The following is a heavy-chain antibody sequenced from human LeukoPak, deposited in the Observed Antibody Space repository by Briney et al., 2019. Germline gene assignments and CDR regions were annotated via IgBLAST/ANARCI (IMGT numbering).Heavy chain of an antibody. D-gene: IGHD2-15*01. J-gene: IGHJ4*02. CDR2: ISGSGGST. CDR1: GFTFSSYA. Sequence: PGGSLRLSCAASGFTFSSYAMSWVRQAPGKGLEWVSAISGSGGSTYYADSVKGRFTISRDNAKNSLYLQMNSLRAEDMALYYCAKEGADGGHDYWGQGTLVTVSS. CDR3: AKEGADGGHDY. V-gene: IGHV3-23*01.